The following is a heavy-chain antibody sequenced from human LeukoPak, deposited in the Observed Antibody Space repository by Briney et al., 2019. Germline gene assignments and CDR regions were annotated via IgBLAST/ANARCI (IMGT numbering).Heavy chain of an antibody. J-gene: IGHJ4*02. D-gene: IGHD6-19*01. CDR2: INWNGGST. Sequence: PGGSLRLSCAASGFTFSDAWMSWVRQAPGKGLEWVSGINWNGGSTGYADSVKGRFTISRDNSKNTLYLQMNSLRVEDTAVYYCAKSKGAVTGSFDYWGQGTLVTVSS. V-gene: IGHV3-20*04. CDR3: AKSKGAVTGSFDY. CDR1: GFTFSDAW.